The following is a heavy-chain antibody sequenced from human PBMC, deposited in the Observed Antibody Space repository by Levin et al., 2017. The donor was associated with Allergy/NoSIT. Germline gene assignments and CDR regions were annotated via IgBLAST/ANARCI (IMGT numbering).Heavy chain of an antibody. V-gene: IGHV3-74*01. J-gene: IGHJ4*02. CDR2: INSDGSNI. D-gene: IGHD3-22*01. CDR3: ARFTRGYLLSYFDY. Sequence: GESLKISCAASGFTFSSYTMHWVRQAPGKGLVWVARINSDGSNISYADSVKGRFTISRENAKNTLFLQLNSLRAEDTAVYYCARFTRGYLLSYFDYWGQGTLVTVSS. CDR1: GFTFSSYT.